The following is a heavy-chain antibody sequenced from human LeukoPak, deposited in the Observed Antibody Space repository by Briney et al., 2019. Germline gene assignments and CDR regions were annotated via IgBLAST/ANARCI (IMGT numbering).Heavy chain of an antibody. Sequence: ASVKVSCKASGYTFTSYDINWVRQATGQGLEWMGWMNPNSGNTGYAQKFQGRVTMTRNTSISTAYMELSSLRSEDTAVYYCVRWDYSSSRSYYYYGMDVWGQGTTVTVSS. CDR2: MNPNSGNT. V-gene: IGHV1-8*01. D-gene: IGHD4-11*01. CDR1: GYTFTSYD. CDR3: VRWDYSSSRSYYYYGMDV. J-gene: IGHJ6*02.